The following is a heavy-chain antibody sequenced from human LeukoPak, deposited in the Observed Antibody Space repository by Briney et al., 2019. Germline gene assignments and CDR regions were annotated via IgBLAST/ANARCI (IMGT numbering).Heavy chain of an antibody. CDR3: AKQGPYTAYPDFDC. V-gene: IGHV3-23*01. CDR2: ISASGGTS. Sequence: GGSLRLSCAASGFTFSSYAMSWVRQAPGKGLEWVSVISASGGTSYYANSVKGRFTISRDSSKSTLYLHMSSLRAEDAAVYFCAKQGPYTAYPDFDCWGQGTLVTVSS. D-gene: IGHD2-2*02. CDR1: GFTFSSYA. J-gene: IGHJ4*02.